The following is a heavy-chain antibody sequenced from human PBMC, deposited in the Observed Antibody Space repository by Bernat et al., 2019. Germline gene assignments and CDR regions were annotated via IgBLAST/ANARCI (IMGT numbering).Heavy chain of an antibody. CDR2: INEVNGNS. CDR1: GYSFSTYA. J-gene: IGHJ6*04. D-gene: IGHD3-10*01. Sequence: QVQLVQSGAEVKKSGTSVTVSCKASGYSFSTYAMHWVRQAPGQTLEWMGWINEVNGNSKYSEKFQGRLTIFRDTSARTAYMELSSLTSEDTAVYYCARDRPRGSGNYGMEVWGKGTTVIVSS. CDR3: ARDRPRGSGNYGMEV. V-gene: IGHV1-3*01.